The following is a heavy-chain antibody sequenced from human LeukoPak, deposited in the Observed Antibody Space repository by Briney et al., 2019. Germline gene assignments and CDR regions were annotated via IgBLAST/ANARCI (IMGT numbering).Heavy chain of an antibody. D-gene: IGHD6-13*01. CDR3: ARGSTPPRYSSSPTGFDYWAKRSASRYSSSPTGFDY. CDR1: GGSFSGYY. V-gene: IGHV4-34*01. CDR2: INHSGST. J-gene: IGHJ4*02. Sequence: TSETLSLTCAVYGGSFSGYYWSWIRQPPGKGLEWIGEINHSGSTNYNPSLKSRVTISVDTSKNQFSLKLSSVTAADTAVYYCARGSTPPRYSSSPTGFDYWAKRSASRYSSSPTGFDYWGQGTLVTVSS.